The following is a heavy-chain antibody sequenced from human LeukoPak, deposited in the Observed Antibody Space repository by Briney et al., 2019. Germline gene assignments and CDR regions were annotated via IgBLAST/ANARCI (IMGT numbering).Heavy chain of an antibody. J-gene: IGHJ4*02. V-gene: IGHV3-21*01. D-gene: IGHD3-22*01. CDR3: AKHYYDSSGIDY. CDR1: GFTFSSYS. CDR2: IRSSSSYI. Sequence: GGSLRLSCVASGFTFSSYSMNWVRQAPGKGLEWVSSIRSSSSYIYYADSVKGRFTISRDNAKHSLYLQMNSLRAEDTAVYYCAKHYYDSSGIDYWGQGTLVTVSS.